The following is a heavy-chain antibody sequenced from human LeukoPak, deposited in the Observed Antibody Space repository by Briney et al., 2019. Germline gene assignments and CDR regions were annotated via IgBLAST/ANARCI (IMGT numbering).Heavy chain of an antibody. Sequence: ASVKVSCKSSGGTFSSYAIIWVRQAPGQGLEWMGRIIPILGIANYAQKFQGRVTITADKSTSTAYMELSSLRSEDTAVYYCARGVDSSGYYVYDAFDIWGQGTMVTVSS. CDR2: IIPILGIA. J-gene: IGHJ3*02. CDR3: ARGVDSSGYYVYDAFDI. D-gene: IGHD3-22*01. CDR1: GGTFSSYA. V-gene: IGHV1-69*04.